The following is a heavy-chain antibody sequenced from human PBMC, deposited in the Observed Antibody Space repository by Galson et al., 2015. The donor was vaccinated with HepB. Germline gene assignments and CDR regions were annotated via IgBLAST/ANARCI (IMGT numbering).Heavy chain of an antibody. CDR3: ARDLRFLELNRRYYYYGMDV. D-gene: IGHD3-3*01. CDR2: INPNSGGT. Sequence: SVKVSCKASGYTFTGYYMHWVRQAPGQGLEWMGWINPNSGGTNYAQKFQGRVTMTRDTSISTAYMELSRLRSDDTAVYYCARDLRFLELNRRYYYYGMDVWGQGTTVTVSS. J-gene: IGHJ6*02. CDR1: GYTFTGYY. V-gene: IGHV1-2*02.